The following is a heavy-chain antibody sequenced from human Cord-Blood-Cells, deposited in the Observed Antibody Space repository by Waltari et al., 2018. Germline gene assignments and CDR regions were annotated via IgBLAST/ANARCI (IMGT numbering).Heavy chain of an antibody. CDR3: ASYDRYFDL. D-gene: IGHD3-22*01. CDR1: GYTFTGYY. CDR2: INPNRGGT. J-gene: IGHJ2*01. Sequence: QVQLVQSGAEVKKPGASVKVSCKASGYTFTGYYMHWGRQAPGQGLEWRGWINPNRGGTNYAQKFQGRVTMTRDTSISTAYMELSRLRSDDTAVYYCASYDRYFDLWGRGTLVTVSS. V-gene: IGHV1-2*02.